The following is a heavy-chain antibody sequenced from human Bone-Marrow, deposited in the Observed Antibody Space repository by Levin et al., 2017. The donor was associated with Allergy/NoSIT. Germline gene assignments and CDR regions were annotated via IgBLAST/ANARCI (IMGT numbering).Heavy chain of an antibody. V-gene: IGHV4-34*01. CDR1: GASFSGYY. J-gene: IGHJ4*02. CDR3: ARGGGSSSFIDY. D-gene: IGHD6-6*01. CDR2: INHSGST. Sequence: GSLRLSCAVYGASFSGYYWSWIRQPPGKGLEWIGEINHSGSTNYSPSLKSRVTISVDTSKNQFSLKLSSVTAADTAVYYCARGGGSSSFIDYWDQGTLVTVSS.